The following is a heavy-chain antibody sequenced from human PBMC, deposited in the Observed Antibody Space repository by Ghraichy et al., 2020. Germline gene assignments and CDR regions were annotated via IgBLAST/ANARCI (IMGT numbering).Heavy chain of an antibody. CDR2: IYYSGST. CDR3: ASSLWFGELFFGPYGMDV. D-gene: IGHD3-10*01. V-gene: IGHV4-39*01. Sequence: SETLSLTCTVSGGSISSSSYYWGWIRQPPGKGLEWIGSIYYSGSTYYNPSLKSRVTISVDTSKNQFSLKLSSVTAADTAVYYCASSLWFGELFFGPYGMDVWGQGTTVTVSS. CDR1: GGSISSSSYY. J-gene: IGHJ6*02.